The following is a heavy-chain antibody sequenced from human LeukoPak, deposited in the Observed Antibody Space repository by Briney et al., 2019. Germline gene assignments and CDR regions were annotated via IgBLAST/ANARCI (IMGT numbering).Heavy chain of an antibody. CDR2: ISYDGSNK. CDR1: GFTFSSYA. V-gene: IGHV3-30*04. J-gene: IGHJ4*02. Sequence: GGSLRLSCAASGFTFSSYAMHWVRQAPGKGLEWVAVISYDGSNKYYADSVKGRFTISRDNSKNTLYLQMNSLRAEDTAVYYCATDALKPSWGQGTLVTVSS. D-gene: IGHD2-8*01. CDR3: ATDALKPS.